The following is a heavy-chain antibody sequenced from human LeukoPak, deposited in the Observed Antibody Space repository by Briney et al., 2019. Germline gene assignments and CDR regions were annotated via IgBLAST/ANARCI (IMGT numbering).Heavy chain of an antibody. CDR2: ISSSSSYI. J-gene: IGHJ4*02. D-gene: IGHD3-9*01. CDR1: GFTFSSYS. Sequence: PGGSLRLSCAASGFTFSSYSMNWVRHAPGKGLEWVSSISSSSSYIYYADSVKGRFTISRDNAKNSLYLQMNSLRAEDTAVYYCARRTLTGHNYFDYWGQGTLVTVSS. CDR3: ARRTLTGHNYFDY. V-gene: IGHV3-21*01.